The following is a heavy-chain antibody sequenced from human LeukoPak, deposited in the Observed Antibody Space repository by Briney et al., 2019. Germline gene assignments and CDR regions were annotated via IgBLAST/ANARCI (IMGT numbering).Heavy chain of an antibody. CDR2: IKQDGSEK. Sequence: QPGGSLRLSCGASGFTFSSYAMSWVRQAPGKGLEWVANIKQDGSEKYYVDSVKGRFTISRDKSKNTLYLQMNSLRAEDTAVYYCARQWLINGWGQGILVTVSS. CDR1: GFTFSSYA. CDR3: ARQWLING. V-gene: IGHV3-7*03. D-gene: IGHD6-19*01. J-gene: IGHJ4*02.